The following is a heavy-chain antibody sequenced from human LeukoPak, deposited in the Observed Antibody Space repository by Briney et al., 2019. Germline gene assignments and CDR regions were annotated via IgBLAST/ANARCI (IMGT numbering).Heavy chain of an antibody. J-gene: IGHJ2*01. Sequence: SETLSLTCAVSGGSFSGYYWTWIRQPPGKGLEWIGEINHSGSTNYNPSLKSRVTISVDTSKNQFSLKLSSVTAADTAVYYCARASSWFGDWVWYFDLWGRGTLVTVSS. CDR2: INHSGST. CDR3: ARASSWFGDWVWYFDL. CDR1: GGSFSGYY. V-gene: IGHV4-34*01. D-gene: IGHD3-10*01.